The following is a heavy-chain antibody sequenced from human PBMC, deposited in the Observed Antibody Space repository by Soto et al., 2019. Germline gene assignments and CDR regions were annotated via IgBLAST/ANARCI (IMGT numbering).Heavy chain of an antibody. J-gene: IGHJ4*02. CDR1: GFTFSNYA. CDR3: TKNYYFAS. CDR2: INIVGGNT. Sequence: VQLLESGGGLVQPGGSLRLSCAASGFTFSNYAMSWVRQAPGKALEWVSSINIVGGNTNYADSVRGRFTMSRDDSKNTVFLQMNSLRAEDTAIYYCTKNYYFASWGQGTLVTVSS. V-gene: IGHV3-23*01.